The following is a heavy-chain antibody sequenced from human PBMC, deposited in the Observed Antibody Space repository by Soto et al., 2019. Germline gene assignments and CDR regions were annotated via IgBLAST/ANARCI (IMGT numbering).Heavy chain of an antibody. CDR2: IHHSRAT. CDR3: ARDHDIIDTPPRSPQFYPGMDV. CDR1: GGSVSSFSYY. D-gene: IGHD3-16*02. Sequence: VQLQESGPGLVKASATLSLICSVSGGSVSSFSYYWSWIRQPPGRRPEWIGYIHHSRATRYNPSLKDRVFITLDTSKNHVALKLNSVTAADTAVYYRARDHDIIDTPPRSPQFYPGMDVWGQGTTVIVSS. J-gene: IGHJ6*02. V-gene: IGHV4-61*03.